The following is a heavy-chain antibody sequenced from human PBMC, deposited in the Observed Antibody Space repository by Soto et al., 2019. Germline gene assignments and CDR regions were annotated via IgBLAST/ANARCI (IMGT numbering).Heavy chain of an antibody. D-gene: IGHD6-13*01. V-gene: IGHV1-18*01. Sequence: ASVKVSCKASGYTFTSYGISWVRQAPGQGLEWMGWISAYNGNTNYAQKLQGRVTMTTDKSTSTAYMELRSLRSDDTAVYYCARDRQFDIAAAGIPYFDYWGQGTLVTVSS. CDR1: GYTFTSYG. CDR2: ISAYNGNT. J-gene: IGHJ4*02. CDR3: ARDRQFDIAAAGIPYFDY.